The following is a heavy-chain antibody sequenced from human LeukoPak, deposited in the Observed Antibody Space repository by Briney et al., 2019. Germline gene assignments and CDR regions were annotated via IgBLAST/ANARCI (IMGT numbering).Heavy chain of an antibody. CDR2: VSPPGGGT. CDR1: GFTFSNHG. V-gene: IGHV3-23*01. CDR3: AKDPWILDNWSDP. D-gene: IGHD1-1*01. J-gene: IGHJ5*02. Sequence: GGTLRLSCAASGFTFSNHGMNWVRQAPGKGLEWLSGVSPPGGGTYYADSVKGRFTISRDNSKNTLYLQMNSLRAEDTAVYYCAKDPWILDNWSDPWGQGTLVTVSS.